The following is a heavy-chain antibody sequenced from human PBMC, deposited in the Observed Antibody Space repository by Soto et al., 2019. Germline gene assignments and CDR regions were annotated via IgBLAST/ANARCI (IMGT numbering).Heavy chain of an antibody. CDR2: ISGSGGST. Sequence: LSLTCAASGFTFSSYAMSWVRQAPGKGLEWVSAISGSGGSTYYADSVKGRFTISRDNSKNTLYLQMNSLRAEDTAVYYCAKDTYYDFWSGYYYYYGMDVWGQGTTVTVSS. CDR1: GFTFSSYA. D-gene: IGHD3-3*01. CDR3: AKDTYYDFWSGYYYYYGMDV. V-gene: IGHV3-23*01. J-gene: IGHJ6*02.